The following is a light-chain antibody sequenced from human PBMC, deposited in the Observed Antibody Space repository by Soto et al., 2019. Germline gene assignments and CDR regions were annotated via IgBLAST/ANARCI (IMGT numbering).Light chain of an antibody. CDR1: SSDVGSYNR. Sequence: QSVLAQPPAGYGSPGQSVTISCTGTSSDVGSYNRVSWYQQPPGTAPKLKIYEVSNRPSGVPDRFSGSKSGDTASLTISGLQAEDEADYYCSSYTSSSTYVFGTGTKVTVL. J-gene: IGLJ1*01. V-gene: IGLV2-18*02. CDR2: EVS. CDR3: SSYTSSSTYV.